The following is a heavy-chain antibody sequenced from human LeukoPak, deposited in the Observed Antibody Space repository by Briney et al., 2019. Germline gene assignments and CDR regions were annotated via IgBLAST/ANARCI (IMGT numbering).Heavy chain of an antibody. CDR3: STARDPGYYPDY. J-gene: IGHJ4*02. D-gene: IGHD3-9*01. Sequence: GGSLRLSCAGSGFTFSNAWMNWVRQAPGKGLEWVGRIKSKTDGGTTEYAAPVKGRFTVSRDDSKNTLYLQMNSLKTEDTAVYYCSTARDPGYYPDYWGQGTLVTVSS. CDR1: GFTFSNAW. V-gene: IGHV3-15*01. CDR2: IKSKTDGGTT.